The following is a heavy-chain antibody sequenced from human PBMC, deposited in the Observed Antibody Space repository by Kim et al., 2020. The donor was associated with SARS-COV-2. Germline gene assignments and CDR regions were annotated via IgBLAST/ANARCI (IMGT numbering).Heavy chain of an antibody. CDR1: GYTLTNLY. D-gene: IGHD3-16*02. J-gene: IGHJ1*01. V-gene: IGHV1-8*01. Sequence: ASVKVSCKASGYTLTNLYMTWVRQATGKGLEWMGGIDPNSVNTHYAEKFQGRVTMTGDTSISTAYMELTGLRSEDTAVYSCARALGYTDYF. CDR3: ARALGYTDYF. CDR2: IDPNSVNT.